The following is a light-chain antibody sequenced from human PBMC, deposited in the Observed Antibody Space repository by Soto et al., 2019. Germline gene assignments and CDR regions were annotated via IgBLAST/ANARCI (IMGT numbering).Light chain of an antibody. CDR1: QGIRND. Sequence: DIQMTQSPSSLSASVGDRVTITCRASQGIRNDLGWYQQKPGKAPKRLIYAASSFQSGVPSRFSGSGSGTEFNLTISSLQTEDSATYFCLQYDTYPYTFGQATNLEIK. J-gene: IGKJ2*01. CDR3: LQYDTYPYT. V-gene: IGKV1-17*01. CDR2: AAS.